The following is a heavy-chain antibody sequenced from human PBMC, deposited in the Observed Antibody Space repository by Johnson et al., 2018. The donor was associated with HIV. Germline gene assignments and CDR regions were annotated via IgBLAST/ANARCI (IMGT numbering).Heavy chain of an antibody. CDR2: IKQDGSEK. J-gene: IGHJ3*02. CDR3: ARDPSVGASSAFDI. D-gene: IGHD1-26*01. Sequence: GLEWVANIKQDGSEKYYVDSVKGRFTISRDNAKNSLYLQMNSLRAEDTAVYYCARDPSVGASSAFDIWGQGTMVTVSS. V-gene: IGHV3-7*01.